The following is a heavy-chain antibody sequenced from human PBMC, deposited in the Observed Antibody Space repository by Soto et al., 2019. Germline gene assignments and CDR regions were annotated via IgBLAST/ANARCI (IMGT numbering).Heavy chain of an antibody. D-gene: IGHD3-10*01. Sequence: GESLKISCAASGFTVSSNYMSWVRQAPGKGLEWGSVIYSGGSTYYADTVKGRFTISRDNSKNTLYLQLNSLRAEDTAVYYCAITYYYGSGSYLDAFDIWGQGTMVTVSS. CDR2: IYSGGST. J-gene: IGHJ3*02. CDR3: AITYYYGSGSYLDAFDI. CDR1: GFTVSSNY. V-gene: IGHV3-53*01.